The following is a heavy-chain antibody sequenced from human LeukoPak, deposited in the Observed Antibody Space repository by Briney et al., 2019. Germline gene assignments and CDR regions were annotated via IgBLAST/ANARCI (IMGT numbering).Heavy chain of an antibody. Sequence: ASVKVSCKASGYTFTGYYMHWVRQAPGQGLEWMGWINPNSGGTNYAQKFQGRVTMTRDTSISTAYMELSRLRSDDTAVYYCARYSFYYDSSGYYDYWGQGTLVTVSS. CDR3: ARYSFYYDSSGYYDY. D-gene: IGHD3-22*01. CDR2: INPNSGGT. V-gene: IGHV1-2*02. CDR1: GYTFTGYY. J-gene: IGHJ4*02.